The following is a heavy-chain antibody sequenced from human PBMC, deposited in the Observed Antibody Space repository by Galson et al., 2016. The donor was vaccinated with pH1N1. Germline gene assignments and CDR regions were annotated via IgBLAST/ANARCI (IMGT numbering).Heavy chain of an antibody. V-gene: IGHV3-23*01. Sequence: SLRLSCAASGFTFDNYAMSWVRQAPGKGLEWVSGITGSGSSTYYTDSVKGRFTISRDKSKNRRYLEMNSLRAEYTAVYYCAKEPVATHYYYGFDFWGQGTTVTVPS. CDR1: GFTFDNYA. CDR3: AKEPVATHYYYGFDF. CDR2: ITGSGSST. J-gene: IGHJ6*02.